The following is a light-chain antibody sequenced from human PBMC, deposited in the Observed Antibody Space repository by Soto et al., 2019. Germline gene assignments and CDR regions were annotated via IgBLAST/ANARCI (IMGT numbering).Light chain of an antibody. CDR1: SSDVGGYNY. V-gene: IGLV2-11*01. CDR2: DVG. J-gene: IGLJ1*01. Sequence: QSVLTQPRSVSGSPGQSVTISCTGTSSDVGGYNYVSWYQQHPGKAPKLMIYDVGKRPSGVPDRFSGSKSGTTASLTISGLQAEDEADYYCCSYVRGGAYVFGTGTKVTVL. CDR3: CSYVRGGAYV.